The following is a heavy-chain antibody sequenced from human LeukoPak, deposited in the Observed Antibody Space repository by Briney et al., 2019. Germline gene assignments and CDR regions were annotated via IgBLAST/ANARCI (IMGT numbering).Heavy chain of an antibody. Sequence: GGSLRLSCAASGFTFSSYSMNWVRQAPGKGLEWVSSISSSSSYIYYADSVKGRFTISRDNAKNSLYLQMNSLRAEDTAVYYCASDYSSSSGQDYWGQGTLVTVSS. CDR2: ISSSSSYI. J-gene: IGHJ4*02. D-gene: IGHD6-6*01. CDR1: GFTFSSYS. CDR3: ASDYSSSSGQDY. V-gene: IGHV3-21*01.